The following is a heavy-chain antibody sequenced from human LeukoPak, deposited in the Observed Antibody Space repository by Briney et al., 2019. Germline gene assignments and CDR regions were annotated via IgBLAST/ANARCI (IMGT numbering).Heavy chain of an antibody. Sequence: GGSLRLSCAASGFTFSSYAMSWVRQAPGKGLEWVSAISGSGGSTYYADSVKGRFTISRDNSKNTLYLQMNSLRAEDTAVYYCAKLRSVSWYASCDYWGQGTLVTVSS. V-gene: IGHV3-23*01. CDR2: ISGSGGST. J-gene: IGHJ4*02. CDR3: AKLRSVSWYASCDY. D-gene: IGHD2-2*01. CDR1: GFTFSSYA.